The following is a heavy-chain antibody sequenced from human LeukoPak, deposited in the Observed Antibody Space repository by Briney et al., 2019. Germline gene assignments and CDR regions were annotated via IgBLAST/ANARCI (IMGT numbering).Heavy chain of an antibody. D-gene: IGHD2-15*01. V-gene: IGHV4-4*07. J-gene: IGHJ4*02. CDR3: AREYCSGGRCYRYFDY. Sequence: PSETLSLTCTVSGGSISSYYWNWIRQPAGKGPEWIGRIYATGSTNDNPSLKSRVTMSVDTSKNQFSLKLRSVTAADTAVYYCAREYCSGGRCYRYFDYWGQGTLVTVSS. CDR2: IYATGST. CDR1: GGSISSYY.